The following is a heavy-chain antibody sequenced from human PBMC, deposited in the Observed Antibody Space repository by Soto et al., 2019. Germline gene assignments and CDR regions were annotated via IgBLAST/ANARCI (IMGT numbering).Heavy chain of an antibody. V-gene: IGHV3-21*01. CDR2: IRGVGPNT. J-gene: IGHJ6*02. Sequence: EVQLVESGGGLVKPGGSLRLSCISSGFTFSTYTMNWVRQAPGKGLEWVSGIRGVGPNTFYAESVKGRVTISRDNAKNSLNLQRNSLRAEYTAVYYCARDRGYEAHDYYYSAMDVGGQGPTVTVSS. CDR1: GFTFSTYT. CDR3: ARDRGYEAHDYYYSAMDV. D-gene: IGHD3-10*01.